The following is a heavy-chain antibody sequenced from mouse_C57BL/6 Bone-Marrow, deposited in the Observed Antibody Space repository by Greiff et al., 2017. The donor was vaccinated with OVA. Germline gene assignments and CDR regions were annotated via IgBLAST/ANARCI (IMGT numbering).Heavy chain of an antibody. D-gene: IGHD2-5*01. Sequence: EVQRVESGGGLVQPGGSMKLSCVASGFTFSNYWMNWVRQSPEKGLEWVAQIRLKSDNYATHYAESVKGRFTISRDDSKSSVYLQMNNLRAEDTGIYYCTAYSNYAYFDYWGQGTTLTVSS. V-gene: IGHV6-3*01. J-gene: IGHJ2*01. CDR2: IRLKSDNYAT. CDR1: GFTFSNYW. CDR3: TAYSNYAYFDY.